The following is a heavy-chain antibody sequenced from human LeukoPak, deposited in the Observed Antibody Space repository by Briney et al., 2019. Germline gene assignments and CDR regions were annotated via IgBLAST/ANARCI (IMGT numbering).Heavy chain of an antibody. CDR1: GGSISSHY. Sequence: PSETLSLTCTVSGGSISSHYWSWIRQPPGKGLEWIGYIYYSGSTNYNPSLKSRVTISVDTSKNQFSLKLSSVTAADTAVYYCATYSYDYPYDAFDIWGQGTMVTVSS. V-gene: IGHV4-59*11. CDR2: IYYSGST. D-gene: IGHD5-18*01. CDR3: ATYSYDYPYDAFDI. J-gene: IGHJ3*02.